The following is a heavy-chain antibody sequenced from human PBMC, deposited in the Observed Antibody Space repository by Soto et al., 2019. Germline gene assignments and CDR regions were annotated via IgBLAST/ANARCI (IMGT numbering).Heavy chain of an antibody. D-gene: IGHD2-15*01. J-gene: IGHJ4*02. V-gene: IGHV4-30-2*01. CDR2: IYHSGSI. CDR3: ARASGYCSGGTCFPFYY. Sequence: PSETLSLTCSVSGGSISSGTCYWNWIRQPQGKGLEWIGYIYHSGSILYNPSLKSRVTISLDRSKNQFSLSLSSVTAADTAVYYCARASGYCSGGTCFPFYYWGRGPLVTVS. CDR1: GGSISSGTCY.